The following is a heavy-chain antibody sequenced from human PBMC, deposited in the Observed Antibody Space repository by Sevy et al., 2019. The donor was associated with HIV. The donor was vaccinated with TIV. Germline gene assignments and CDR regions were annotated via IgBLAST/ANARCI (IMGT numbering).Heavy chain of an antibody. CDR1: GFTXXXYX. CDR2: INAISSNI. J-gene: IGHJ4*02. Sequence: GGSLRLSCAASGFTXXXYXMNWVRQAPGKGLEWVSSINAISSNIYYADSVKGRFTISRDNAENSLYLQMNSVRAEDTAVYYCARDLXSGGXAXXXYWGQGTLVTVSS. D-gene: IGHD2-15*01. V-gene: IGHV3-21*01. CDR3: ARDLXSGGXAXXXY.